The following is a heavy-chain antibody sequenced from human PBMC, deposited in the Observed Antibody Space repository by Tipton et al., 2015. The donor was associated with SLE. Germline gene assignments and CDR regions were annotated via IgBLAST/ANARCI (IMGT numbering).Heavy chain of an antibody. CDR1: GGSINSYY. V-gene: IGHV4-59*01. D-gene: IGHD6-6*01. CDR2: IYYSGST. Sequence: TLSLTCTVSGGSINSYYWSWIRQPPGKGLEWIGYIYYSGSTNYNPSLKSRVTISVDTSKNQFSLKLSSVTAADTAVYYCARGRYSSSSVYYYYYMDVWGKGTTVTVSS. CDR3: ARGRYSSSSVYYYYYMDV. J-gene: IGHJ6*03.